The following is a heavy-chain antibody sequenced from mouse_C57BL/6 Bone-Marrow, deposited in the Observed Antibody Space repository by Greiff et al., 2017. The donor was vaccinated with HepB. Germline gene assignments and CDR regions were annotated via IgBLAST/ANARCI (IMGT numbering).Heavy chain of an antibody. CDR3: ARRGYAMDY. V-gene: IGHV1-82*01. CDR2: IYPGDGDT. CDR1: GYAFSSSW. J-gene: IGHJ4*01. Sequence: QVQLQQSGPELVKPGASVKISCKASGYAFSSSWMNWVKQRPGKGLEWIGRIYPGDGDTNYNGKFKGKATLTADKSSSTAYMQLSSLTSEDSAVYFCARRGYAMDYWGQGTSVTVSS.